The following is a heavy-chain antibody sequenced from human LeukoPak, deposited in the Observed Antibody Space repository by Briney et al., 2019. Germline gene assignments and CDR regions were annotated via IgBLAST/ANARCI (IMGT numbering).Heavy chain of an antibody. CDR1: GYSFTSYW. J-gene: IGHJ6*03. V-gene: IGHV5-51*01. Sequence: GESLKISCKGSGYSFTSYWIGWVRQMPGKGLEWMGIIYPGDSDTRYSPSFQGQVTISADKSISTAYLQWSSLKASDTAMYYCARVARWLQFRYYYYMDVWGKGTTVTVSS. D-gene: IGHD5-24*01. CDR2: IYPGDSDT. CDR3: ARVARWLQFRYYYYMDV.